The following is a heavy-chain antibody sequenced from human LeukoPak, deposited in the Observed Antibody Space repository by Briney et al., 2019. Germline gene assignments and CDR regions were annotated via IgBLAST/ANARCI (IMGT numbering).Heavy chain of an antibody. D-gene: IGHD3-10*01. Sequence: PGGSLRLSCAASGFTVSSNYMSWVRQAPGKELEWVSVIYSGGSTYYADSVKGQFTISRDNSKNTLYLQMNSLRAEDTAVYYCASGRIGELSFDYWGQGTLVTVSS. CDR1: GFTVSSNY. V-gene: IGHV3-53*01. CDR3: ASGRIGELSFDY. CDR2: IYSGGST. J-gene: IGHJ4*02.